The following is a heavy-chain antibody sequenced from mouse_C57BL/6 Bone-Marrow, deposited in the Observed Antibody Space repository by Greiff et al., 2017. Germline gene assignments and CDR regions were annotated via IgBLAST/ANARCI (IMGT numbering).Heavy chain of an antibody. Sequence: VHLVESGAELARPGASVKLSCKASGYTFTSYGISWVKQRTGQGLEWIGEIYPRSGNTYYNEKFKGKATLTADKSSSTAYMELRSLTSEDSAVYFCARPRNYYVDYWGQGTTLTVSS. V-gene: IGHV1-81*01. J-gene: IGHJ2*01. D-gene: IGHD3-1*01. CDR2: IYPRSGNT. CDR1: GYTFTSYG. CDR3: ARPRNYYVDY.